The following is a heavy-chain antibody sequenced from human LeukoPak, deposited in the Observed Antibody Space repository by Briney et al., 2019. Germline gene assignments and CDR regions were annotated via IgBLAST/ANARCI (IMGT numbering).Heavy chain of an antibody. J-gene: IGHJ5*02. V-gene: IGHV1-69*13. D-gene: IGHD3-9*01. CDR1: GGTFSSYA. CDR2: IIPIFGTA. CDR3: AREGHYDILTGYPGSNWFDP. Sequence: SVKVSCTASGGTFSSYAISWVRQAPGQGLEWMGGIIPIFGTANYAQKFQGRVTITADESTSTAYMELSSLRSEDTAVYYCAREGHYDILTGYPGSNWFDPWGQGTLVTVSS.